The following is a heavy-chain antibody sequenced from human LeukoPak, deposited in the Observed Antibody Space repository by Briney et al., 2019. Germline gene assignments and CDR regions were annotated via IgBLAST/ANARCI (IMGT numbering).Heavy chain of an antibody. V-gene: IGHV1-69*05. Sequence: ASVKVSCKASGGTFSSYAISWVRQAPGQGLEWMGGIIPIFGTANYAQKFQGRVTITTDESTSTACMELSSLRSEDTAVCYCARAKGWFGELLYYMDVWGKGTTVTVSS. J-gene: IGHJ6*03. D-gene: IGHD3-10*01. CDR2: IIPIFGTA. CDR1: GGTFSSYA. CDR3: ARAKGWFGELLYYMDV.